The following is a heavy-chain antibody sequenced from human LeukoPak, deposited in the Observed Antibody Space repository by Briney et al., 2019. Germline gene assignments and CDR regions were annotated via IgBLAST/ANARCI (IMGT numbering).Heavy chain of an antibody. J-gene: IGHJ4*02. CDR1: GGSISSYY. CDR2: IYTSGST. CDR3: ASTPKATYYYDSSGYYYFDY. D-gene: IGHD3-22*01. V-gene: IGHV4-4*07. Sequence: PSETLSLTCTVSGGSISSYYWSWIRQPAGKGLEWIGRIYTSGSTNYNPSLKSRVTMSLDTSKNQFSLMLSSVTAADTAVYYCASTPKATYYYDSSGYYYFDYWGQGTLVTVSS.